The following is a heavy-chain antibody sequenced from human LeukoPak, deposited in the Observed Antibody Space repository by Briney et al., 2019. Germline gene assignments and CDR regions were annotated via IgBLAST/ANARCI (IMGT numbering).Heavy chain of an antibody. CDR1: GFTFSSYW. Sequence: QPGGSLRLSCAASGFTFSSYWMNWARQAPGKGLEWVASINHNGNVNYYVDSVKGRFTISRDNAKNSLYLQMNSLRAEDTAVYYCARESGGYGLTIGYNWFDPWGQGTLVTVSS. D-gene: IGHD4/OR15-4a*01. J-gene: IGHJ5*02. CDR2: INHNGNVN. V-gene: IGHV3-7*01. CDR3: ARESGGYGLTIGYNWFDP.